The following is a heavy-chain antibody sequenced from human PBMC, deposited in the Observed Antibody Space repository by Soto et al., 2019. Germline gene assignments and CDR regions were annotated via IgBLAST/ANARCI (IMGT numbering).Heavy chain of an antibody. CDR1: GFTFRSYA. V-gene: IGHV3-64*01. Sequence: EVQLVGSGGGLVQPGGSLRLSCAASGFTFRSYAMRWVRQAPGKGLEYVSAISSNGGSTYYSNSVKGRFTISRDNSKNTLYLQMGSLRAEDVAVYYCARDRCTNAVYYAPSEYWGQGTLVTVSS. D-gene: IGHD2-8*01. J-gene: IGHJ4*02. CDR3: ARDRCTNAVYYAPSEY. CDR2: ISSNGGST.